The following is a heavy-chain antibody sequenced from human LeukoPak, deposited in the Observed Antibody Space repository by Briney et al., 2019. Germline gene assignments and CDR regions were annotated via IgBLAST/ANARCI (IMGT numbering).Heavy chain of an antibody. CDR2: NSAYNGNT. V-gene: IGHV1-18*01. CDR3: ARHTVHPADWFDP. J-gene: IGHJ5*02. D-gene: IGHD4-11*01. Sequence: GASVKVSCKASGGTFSSYGISWVRQAPGQGLEWMGWNSAYNGNTYYAQKLQGRVTMTTDTSTSAAYMELRSLRSDDTAVYYCARHTVHPADWFDPWGQGTLVTVSS. CDR1: GGTFSSYG.